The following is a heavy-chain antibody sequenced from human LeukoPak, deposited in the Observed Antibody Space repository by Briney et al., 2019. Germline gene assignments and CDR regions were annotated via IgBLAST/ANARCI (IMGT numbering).Heavy chain of an antibody. Sequence: PGGSLRLSCAATAFTFSAYSMNWVRQAPGKGLEWVSSISSSGSSIYYADSLRGRFTISRDNAKNSLYLQMDSLRAEDSAVYYCARGGPFDYWGQGTLVTVSS. CDR2: ISSSGSSI. J-gene: IGHJ4*02. D-gene: IGHD3-16*01. CDR1: AFTFSAYS. CDR3: ARGGPFDY. V-gene: IGHV3-21*01.